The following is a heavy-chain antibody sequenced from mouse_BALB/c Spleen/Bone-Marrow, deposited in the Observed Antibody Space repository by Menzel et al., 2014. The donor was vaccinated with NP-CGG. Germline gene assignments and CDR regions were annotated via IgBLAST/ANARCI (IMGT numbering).Heavy chain of an antibody. CDR2: IDPYYGGT. Sequence: VQLQQSGPELEKPGASVTISCKASGYSFTGYNMNWVKQSDGRSLEWIGNIDPYYGGTSYNQKFRGKATLTVDKSSITAYMQLTSLTSEDSAVYYCARNHFGSNSLGYWGQGTLVTVSA. J-gene: IGHJ3*01. D-gene: IGHD1-1*01. CDR3: ARNHFGSNSLGY. V-gene: IGHV1S135*01. CDR1: GYSFTGYN.